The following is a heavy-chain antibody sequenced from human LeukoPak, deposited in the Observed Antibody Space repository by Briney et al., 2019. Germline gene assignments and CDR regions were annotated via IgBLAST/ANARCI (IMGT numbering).Heavy chain of an antibody. CDR1: GFTFSSYS. V-gene: IGHV3-48*02. J-gene: IGHJ3*02. D-gene: IGHD3-22*01. CDR2: ISSCSSTI. CDR3: AREPSKGYYYDSSGQPLNDAFDI. Sequence: QPGGSLRLSCAASGFTFSSYSMNWVRQAPGKGLEWVSYISSCSSTIYYADSVKGRFTISRDNAKNSLYLQMNSLRDEDTAVYYCAREPSKGYYYDSSGQPLNDAFDIWGQGTMVTVSS.